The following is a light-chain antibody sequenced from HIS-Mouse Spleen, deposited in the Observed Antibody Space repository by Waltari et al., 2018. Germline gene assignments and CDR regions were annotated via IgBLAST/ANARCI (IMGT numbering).Light chain of an antibody. CDR1: SRDVGGYNY. J-gene: IGLJ2*01. Sequence: QSALTQPRSVSGSPGQSVTISCTGTSRDVGGYNYVSWYQQHPGKAPQLMIYDVSKRPSGVPDRFSGSKSGNTASLTISGLQAEDEADYYCCSYAGSYTLVFGGGTKLTVL. CDR3: CSYAGSYTLV. V-gene: IGLV2-11*01. CDR2: DVS.